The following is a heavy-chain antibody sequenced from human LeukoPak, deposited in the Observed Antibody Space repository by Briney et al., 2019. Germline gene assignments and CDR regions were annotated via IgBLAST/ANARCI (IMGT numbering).Heavy chain of an antibody. CDR3: ARDYRGYRAPYYFDY. V-gene: IGHV3-7*01. D-gene: IGHD2-15*01. J-gene: IGHJ4*02. Sequence: GGSLRLSCAVSGFTFSSHWMNWVRQAPGKGLEWVASIRQDGGEKSYVDSVKGRFTISRDNAKNSLYLQMNSLRAEDTAVYYCARDYRGYRAPYYFDYWGQGTLVTVSS. CDR2: IRQDGGEK. CDR1: GFTFSSHW.